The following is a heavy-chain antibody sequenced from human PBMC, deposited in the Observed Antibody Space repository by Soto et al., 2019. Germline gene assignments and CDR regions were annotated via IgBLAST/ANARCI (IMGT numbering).Heavy chain of an antibody. Sequence: QVQLVESGGGVVQPGASLRLSCAASGFTFSDYGMHWVRQAPGKGLQWVALIWYDGSEKRYAESVKGRFTVSRDNAKNRVYLQMNGLGVEDTAVYDCADECFRQVVPAPLGKWVQGTLVTVAS. CDR1: GFTFSDYG. CDR2: IWYDGSEK. V-gene: IGHV3-30*02. J-gene: IGHJ4*02. D-gene: IGHD7-27*01. CDR3: ADECFRQVVPAPLGK.